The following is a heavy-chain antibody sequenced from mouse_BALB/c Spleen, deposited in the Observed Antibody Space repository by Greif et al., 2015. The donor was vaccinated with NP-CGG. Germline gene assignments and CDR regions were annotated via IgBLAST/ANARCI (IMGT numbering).Heavy chain of an antibody. J-gene: IGHJ2*01. CDR1: GYTFTSYW. Sequence: VKLVESGAELAKPGASVKMSCKASGYTFTSYWMHWVKQRPGQGLEWIGYINPSTGYTEYNQKFKDKATLTADKSSSTAYMQLSSLTSEDSAVYYCGAHYYGTFDYWGQGTTLTVSS. D-gene: IGHD1-1*01. V-gene: IGHV1-7*01. CDR2: INPSTGYT. CDR3: GAHYYGTFDY.